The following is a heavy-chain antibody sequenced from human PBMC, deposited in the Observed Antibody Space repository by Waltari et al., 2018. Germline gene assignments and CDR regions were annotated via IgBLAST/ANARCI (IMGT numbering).Heavy chain of an antibody. V-gene: IGHV4-38-2*02. D-gene: IGHD2-2*01. Sequence: QVQLQESGPGLVKPSETLSLTCTVSGYSISSGYYWGWIRQPPGKGLEWIGSIYHSGGIHHNPSLKRRVTISVDTSKNQFSLKLSSVTAADTAVYYCARGYIVVVPAAQDYFDYWGQGTLVTVSS. CDR2: IYHSGGI. CDR1: GYSISSGYY. J-gene: IGHJ4*02. CDR3: ARGYIVVVPAAQDYFDY.